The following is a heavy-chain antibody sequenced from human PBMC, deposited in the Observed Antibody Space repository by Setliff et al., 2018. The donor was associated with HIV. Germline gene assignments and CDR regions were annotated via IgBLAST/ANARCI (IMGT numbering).Heavy chain of an antibody. CDR1: GFTFSTAW. J-gene: IGHJ4*02. D-gene: IGHD3-10*01. CDR2: IKSKTDGGTT. V-gene: IGHV3-15*01. CDR3: TTTLSLWFGAPFDY. Sequence: PGGSLRLSCAASGFTFSTAWMNWVRQAPGKGLEWVGHIKSKTDGGTTDYAAPVKGRFTISRDDSKNTLYLQMNSLKSEDTAVYYCTTTLSLWFGAPFDYWGQGTLVTVS.